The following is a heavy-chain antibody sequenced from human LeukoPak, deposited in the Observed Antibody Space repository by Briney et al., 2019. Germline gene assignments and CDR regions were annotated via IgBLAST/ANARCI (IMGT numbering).Heavy chain of an antibody. CDR1: GYSFTSYW. V-gene: IGHV5-51*01. J-gene: IGHJ4*02. Sequence: GESLKISCKGSGYSFTSYWIGWVRQMPGKGLEWMGIIYPGDSDTRYSLSFQGQVTISADKSISTTYLQWSSLKASDTAMYYCARRKKSSSTYYFDYWGQGTLVTVSS. D-gene: IGHD6-6*01. CDR3: ARRKKSSSTYYFDY. CDR2: IYPGDSDT.